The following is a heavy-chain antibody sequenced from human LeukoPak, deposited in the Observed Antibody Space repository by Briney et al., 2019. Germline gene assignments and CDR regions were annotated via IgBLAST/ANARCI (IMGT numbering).Heavy chain of an antibody. CDR2: IYPGDSDT. D-gene: IGHD2-2*01. Sequence: GESLKISCKGSGYSFTSYWIGWVRQMPGKGLEWMGIIYPGDSDTRYSPSFQGQVTISADKSISTAYLQWSSLKASDTAMYYCARLRYCNSTSCYSPNWFDPWGQGTLGTGSS. CDR1: GYSFTSYW. CDR3: ARLRYCNSTSCYSPNWFDP. J-gene: IGHJ5*02. V-gene: IGHV5-51*01.